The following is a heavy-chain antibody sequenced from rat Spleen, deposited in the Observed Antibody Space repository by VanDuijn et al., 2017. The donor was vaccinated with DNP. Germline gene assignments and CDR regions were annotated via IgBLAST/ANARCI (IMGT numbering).Heavy chain of an antibody. CDR3: ARGRAGVDF. Sequence: EVKLVESGGGLVQPGRSLKLSCAASGFNFNDYWMGWVRQAPGKGLEWIGEINEDSSTIKYTPSLKDKLTISRDNAQNTLYLQMSKLGSEETAIDDCARGRAGVDFWGQGVVVTVSS. V-gene: IGHV4-2*01. J-gene: IGHJ2*01. D-gene: IGHD4-3*01. CDR1: GFNFNDYW. CDR2: INEDSSTI.